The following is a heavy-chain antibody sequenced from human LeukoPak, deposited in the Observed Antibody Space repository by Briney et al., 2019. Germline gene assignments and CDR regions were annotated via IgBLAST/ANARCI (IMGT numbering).Heavy chain of an antibody. J-gene: IGHJ4*02. V-gene: IGHV3-33*01. CDR1: AFPFSTYG. CDR3: ASDHGAY. D-gene: IGHD1-26*01. Sequence: GGSLRLSCAASAFPFSTYGMHWVRQAPGKGLEWVAAIWYDGNNKYCGDSVKGRFAISRDNSKSTLFLQMSGLRAEDTALYYCASDHGAYWGQGTLVTVSS. CDR2: IWYDGNNK.